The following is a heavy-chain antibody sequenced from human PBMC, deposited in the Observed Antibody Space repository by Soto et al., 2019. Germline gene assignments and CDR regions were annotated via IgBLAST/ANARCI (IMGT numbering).Heavy chain of an antibody. CDR1: GFTFSSYG. Sequence: GGSLRLSCAASGFTFSSYGMHWVRQAPGKGLEWVAVISYDGSNKYYADSVKGRFTISRDNSKNTLYLQMNSLRAEDTAVYYCAKDRSSSSFGYYYYGMDVWGQGTTVTVSS. CDR2: ISYDGSNK. CDR3: AKDRSSSSFGYYYYGMDV. D-gene: IGHD6-6*01. J-gene: IGHJ6*02. V-gene: IGHV3-30*18.